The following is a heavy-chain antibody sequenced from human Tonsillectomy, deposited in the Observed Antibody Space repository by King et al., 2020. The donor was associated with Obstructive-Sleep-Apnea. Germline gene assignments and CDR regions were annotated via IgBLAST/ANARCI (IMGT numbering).Heavy chain of an antibody. CDR2: INVYNGDI. CDR3: ARALPGYCSGGSCYSVFDY. J-gene: IGHJ4*02. D-gene: IGHD2-15*01. V-gene: IGHV1-18*01. Sequence: VQLVESGFEVKKPGASVKVSCKASGYIFTGFTISWVRQAPGQGLEWMGWINVYNGDIKYVQKLQGRVTMTTDTSTSTAYMELRSLTSDDTAVYYCARALPGYCSGGSCYSVFDYWGQGTLVTVSS. CDR1: GYIFTGFT.